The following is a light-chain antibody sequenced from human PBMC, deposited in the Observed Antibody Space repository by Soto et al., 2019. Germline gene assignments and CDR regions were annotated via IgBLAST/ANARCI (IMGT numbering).Light chain of an antibody. CDR2: GNS. CDR3: QSYDNSLSVYV. CDR1: SSNIGAHYD. J-gene: IGLJ1*01. Sequence: QSVLTQPPSVSGAPGQRVTISCTGSSSNIGAHYDVHWYQQLPGTAPKLLIYGNSNRPSGVPDRFSGSKSGTSASLAITGLQAEHEADYYGQSYDNSLSVYVFGTRTKLTVL. V-gene: IGLV1-40*01.